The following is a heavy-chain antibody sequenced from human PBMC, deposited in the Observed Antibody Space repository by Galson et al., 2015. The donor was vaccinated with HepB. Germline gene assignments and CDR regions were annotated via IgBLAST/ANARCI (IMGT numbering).Heavy chain of an antibody. CDR2: IYYSGST. J-gene: IGHJ4*02. CDR1: GGSISSSSYY. CDR3: ARRIAAGTWGY. V-gene: IGHV4-39*01. D-gene: IGHD6-13*01. Sequence: SETLSLTCTVSGGSISSSSYYWGWLRQPPGKGLEWIGSIYYSGSTYYNPSLKSRVTISVDTSKNQFSLKLSSVTAADTAVYYCARRIAAGTWGYWGQGTLVTVSS.